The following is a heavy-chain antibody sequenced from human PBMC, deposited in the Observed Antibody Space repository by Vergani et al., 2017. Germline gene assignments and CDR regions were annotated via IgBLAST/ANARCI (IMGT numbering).Heavy chain of an antibody. J-gene: IGHJ6*02. CDR2: IRYDGSNK. CDR1: GFTFSSYG. Sequence: QVQLVESGGGVVQPGGSLRLSCAASGFTFSSYGMHWVRQAPGKGLEWVAFIRYDGSNKYYADSVKGRFTISRDNSKNTLYLQMNSLRAEDTAVYYCAKDIRLLWFGELLGGMDVWGQGTTVTVSS. V-gene: IGHV3-30*02. CDR3: AKDIRLLWFGELLGGMDV. D-gene: IGHD3-10*01.